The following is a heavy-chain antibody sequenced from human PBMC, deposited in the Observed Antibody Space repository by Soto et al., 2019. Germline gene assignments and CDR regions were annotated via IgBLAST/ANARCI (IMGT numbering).Heavy chain of an antibody. CDR3: ARVSDFWSGYYHDY. Sequence: ASVKVSCKTSGYTVTCYSISWVRQEPRQGLEWMGWISAYNGNTNYAQKLQGRVTMTTGTSTSTAYMELRSLRSDDTAVYYCARVSDFWSGYYHDYWGQGTLVTVS. D-gene: IGHD3-3*01. J-gene: IGHJ4*02. V-gene: IGHV1-18*04. CDR1: GYTVTCYS. CDR2: ISAYNGNT.